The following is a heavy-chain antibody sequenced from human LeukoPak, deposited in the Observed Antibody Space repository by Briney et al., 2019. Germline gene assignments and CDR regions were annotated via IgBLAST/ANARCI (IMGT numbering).Heavy chain of an antibody. CDR2: INHSGST. CDR1: GGSFSGYY. J-gene: IGHJ4*02. Sequence: SETLSLTCAVYGGSFSGYYWSWIRQPPGKGLEWIGEINHSGSTNYNPSLKSRVTISVDTSKNQFSLKLGSVTAADTAVYYCARWGADVHCGGDCWHYWGQGTLVTVSS. D-gene: IGHD2-21*02. CDR3: ARWGADVHCGGDCWHY. V-gene: IGHV4-34*01.